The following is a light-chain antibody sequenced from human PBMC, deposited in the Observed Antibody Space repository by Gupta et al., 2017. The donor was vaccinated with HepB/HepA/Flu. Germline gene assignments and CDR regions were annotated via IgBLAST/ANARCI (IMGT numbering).Light chain of an antibody. V-gene: IGLV2-14*03. CDR1: SSDVGGYNY. Sequence: QSALTQPASVSGSPGQSITISCTGTSSDVGGYNYVSWYQQHPGKAPKLMIYDVSNRPSGVSNRFSGSKSGNTASLTISGLQAEDEADYYCSSYTGSSIWVFGGGTKLKVL. CDR2: DVS. J-gene: IGLJ3*02. CDR3: SSYTGSSIWV.